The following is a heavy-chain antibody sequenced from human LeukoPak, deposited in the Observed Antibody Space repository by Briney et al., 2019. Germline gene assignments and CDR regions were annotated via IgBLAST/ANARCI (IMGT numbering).Heavy chain of an antibody. Sequence: GASVKVSCKASGGTFSSYAISWVRQAPGQGLEWMGGMIPIFGTANYAQKFQGRVTITADESTSTAYMELSSLRSEDTAVYYCAGAYCSGGSCYEYYYYYYGMDVWGKGTTVTVSS. V-gene: IGHV1-69*01. CDR3: AGAYCSGGSCYEYYYYYYGMDV. CDR2: MIPIFGTA. J-gene: IGHJ6*04. CDR1: GGTFSSYA. D-gene: IGHD2-15*01.